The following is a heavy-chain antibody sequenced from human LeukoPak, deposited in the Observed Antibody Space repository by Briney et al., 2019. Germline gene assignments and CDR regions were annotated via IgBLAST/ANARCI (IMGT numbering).Heavy chain of an antibody. CDR3: AREEGGSSWYRGWFDP. J-gene: IGHJ5*02. Sequence: SETLSLTCAVYGGSFSGYYWSWIRQPPGKGLEWIGEINHRRSTNYNPSLKSRVTMSVDTSKNQFSLNLSSVTAADTAVYYCAREEGGSSWYRGWFDPWGQGTLVTVSS. CDR2: INHRRST. V-gene: IGHV4-34*01. CDR1: GGSFSGYY. D-gene: IGHD6-13*01.